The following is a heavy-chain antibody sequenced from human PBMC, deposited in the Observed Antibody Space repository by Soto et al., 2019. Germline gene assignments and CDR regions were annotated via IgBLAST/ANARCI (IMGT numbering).Heavy chain of an antibody. V-gene: IGHV1-69*12. CDR1: GGTFGSYA. CDR2: IIPIFSTP. CDR3: ARPIQYCVDTSAQSAWFDP. J-gene: IGHJ5*02. Sequence: QVQLVQSGAEVKKPGSSVKVSCKTSGGTFGSYAISWVRQAPGQGLEWMGGIIPIFSTPNYAQKFQGRVTITADESTSTAYMELSSLRSEDTAVYYCARPIQYCVDTSAQSAWFDPWGQGTLVTVSS. D-gene: IGHD3-22*01.